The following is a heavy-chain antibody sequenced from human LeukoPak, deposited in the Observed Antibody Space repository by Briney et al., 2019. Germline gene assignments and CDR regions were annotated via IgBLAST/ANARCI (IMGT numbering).Heavy chain of an antibody. CDR3: ARHGVGARFDY. D-gene: IGHD1-26*01. V-gene: IGHV3-21*01. J-gene: IGHJ4*02. CDR2: ISSSNSYI. CDR1: GFTFSTYS. Sequence: KTGGSLRLSCAASGFTFSTYSMNWVRQAPGKGLEWVSSISSSNSYIYYADSVKGRFTISRDNAKNSLYLQMNSLRAEDTAVYYCARHGVGARFDYWGQGTLVTVSS.